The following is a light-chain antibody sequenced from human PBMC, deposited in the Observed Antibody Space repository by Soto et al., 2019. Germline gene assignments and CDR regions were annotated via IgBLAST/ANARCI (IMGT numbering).Light chain of an antibody. CDR2: KAS. J-gene: IGKJ3*01. CDR1: QSISSW. CDR3: QQWVT. Sequence: DLQMTQSPSTLSASVGDRVTITCRASQSISSWLAWYQQKPGKAPKLLIYKASSLESGVPSRFSGSGSGTEFTLTISSLQPDDFATYYCQQWVTFGPGTKVDIK. V-gene: IGKV1-5*03.